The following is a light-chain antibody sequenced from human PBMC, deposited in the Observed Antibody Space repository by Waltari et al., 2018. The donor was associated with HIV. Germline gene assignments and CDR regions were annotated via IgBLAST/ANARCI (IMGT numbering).Light chain of an antibody. V-gene: IGKV4-1*01. CDR2: WAS. J-gene: IGKJ2*01. CDR1: QSVLYSANNKNY. CDR3: QQYSITPVT. Sequence: DIVMTQSPDSLAVSLGERATMSCTASQSVLYSANNKNYLAWYQQKPGQPPKLLIYWASTRESGVPDRFSGSGSATDFTLTISSLQAEDVAVYYCQQYSITPVTFGQGTKLEIK.